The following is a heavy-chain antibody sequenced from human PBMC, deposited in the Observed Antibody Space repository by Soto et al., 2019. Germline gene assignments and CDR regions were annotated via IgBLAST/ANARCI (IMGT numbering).Heavy chain of an antibody. CDR2: INAGNGNT. CDR3: AREKELRGAFDI. J-gene: IGHJ3*02. D-gene: IGHD1-26*01. V-gene: IGHV1-3*01. CDR1: GYTFTSYA. Sequence: QVQLVQSGAEVKKPGASVKVSCKASGYTFTSYAMHWVRQAPGQRLEWMGWINAGNGNTKYSQKFQGRVTITRDTSASTAYMELSSLRSEDTAVYYCAREKELRGAFDIWGQGTMVTVSS.